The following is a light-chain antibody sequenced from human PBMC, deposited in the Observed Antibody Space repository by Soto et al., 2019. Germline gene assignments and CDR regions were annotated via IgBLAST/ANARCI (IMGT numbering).Light chain of an antibody. CDR3: QQRINWPLFT. V-gene: IGKV3-11*01. J-gene: IGKJ3*01. Sequence: EIVLTQSPATLSLSPGERATLSCRASQSVGSSLAWYQQKPGQAPRLLIYDASNRATGTPARFSGSGSGTDFTLTISSLVPEDFAVYYCQQRINWPLFTFGPGTKVDIK. CDR1: QSVGSS. CDR2: DAS.